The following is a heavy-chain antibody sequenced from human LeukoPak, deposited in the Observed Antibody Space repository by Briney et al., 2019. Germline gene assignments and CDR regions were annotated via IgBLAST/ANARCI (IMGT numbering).Heavy chain of an antibody. CDR3: ARGTGPIDY. V-gene: IGHV6-1*01. J-gene: IGHJ4*02. Sequence: SQTLSLTCAISGDSVSSKSAAWNWIRQSPSRGLEWLGGTYYRSKWYNDYAVSMKSRITINPDTSKNQFSLQMNSLTPEDTAVCYCARGTGPIDYWGQGTLVTVSS. CDR2: TYYRSKWYN. CDR1: GDSVSSKSAA. D-gene: IGHD3/OR15-3a*01.